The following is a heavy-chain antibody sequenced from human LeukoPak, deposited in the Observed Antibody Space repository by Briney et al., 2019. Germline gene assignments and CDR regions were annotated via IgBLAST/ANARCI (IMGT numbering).Heavy chain of an antibody. Sequence: SETLSLTCTVSGGSISSSSYYWGWIRQPPGKGLEWIGSIYYSGSTYYNPSLKSRVTISVDTSKNQFSLKLSSVTAADTAVYYCASRPIVVVPAATNYWGQGALVTVSS. CDR3: ASRPIVVVPAATNY. CDR1: GGSISSSSYY. V-gene: IGHV4-39*01. J-gene: IGHJ4*02. D-gene: IGHD2-2*01. CDR2: IYYSGST.